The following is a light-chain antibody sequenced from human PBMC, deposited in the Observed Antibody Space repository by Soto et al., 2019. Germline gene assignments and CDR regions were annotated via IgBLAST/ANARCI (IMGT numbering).Light chain of an antibody. Sequence: EIVRTQSPATLSGSPGERATLSCRASQSVSSYLAWYQQKPGQAPRLLIYDASNRATGLPARFSSSGSGKDFPLTISSLQSEDFAVYYCQHYKNWPLFGQGTRLEIK. CDR3: QHYKNWPL. V-gene: IGKV3D-15*01. J-gene: IGKJ5*01. CDR2: DAS. CDR1: QSVSSY.